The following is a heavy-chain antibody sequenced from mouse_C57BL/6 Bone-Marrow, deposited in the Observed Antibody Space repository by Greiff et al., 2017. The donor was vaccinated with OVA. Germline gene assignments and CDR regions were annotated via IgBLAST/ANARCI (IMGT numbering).Heavy chain of an antibody. D-gene: IGHD2-4*01. V-gene: IGHV1-19*01. CDR2: INPYNGGT. CDR1: GYTFTDYY. Sequence: EVQLQQSGPVLVKPGASVKMSCKASGYTFTDYYMNWVKQSHGKSLEWIGVINPYNGGTSYNQKFKGKATLTVDKSSSTAYMELNSLTSEDSAVYYCARRLYDYDFDYWGQGTTLTVSS. CDR3: ARRLYDYDFDY. J-gene: IGHJ2*01.